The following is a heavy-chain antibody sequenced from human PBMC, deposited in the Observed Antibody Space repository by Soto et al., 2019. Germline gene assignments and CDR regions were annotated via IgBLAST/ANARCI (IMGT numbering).Heavy chain of an antibody. CDR2: ISSSGSTA. Sequence: PGGSLRLSCAASGFTFSRFELHWVRQAPGKGLEWISYISSSGSTAYYASSVKGRFTISRDNAKNTLYLQMNSLRAEDTAVYYCARASVGSSGYIPLDYWGQGTLVTVSS. V-gene: IGHV3-48*03. D-gene: IGHD3-22*01. CDR3: ARASVGSSGYIPLDY. J-gene: IGHJ4*02. CDR1: GFTFSRFE.